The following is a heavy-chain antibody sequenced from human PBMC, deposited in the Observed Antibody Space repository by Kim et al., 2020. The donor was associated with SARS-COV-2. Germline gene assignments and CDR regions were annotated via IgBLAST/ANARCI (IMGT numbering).Heavy chain of an antibody. J-gene: IGHJ6*02. CDR3: AKVRYCSSTSCYSYYYYGMDV. V-gene: IGHV4-34*01. CDR1: GGSFSGYY. Sequence: SETLSLTCAVYGGSFSGYYWSWIRQPPGKWREWMWEINHSGSTNYNPSLKSRVTISVDTSKNHFSLKLSSVTAADTAVYYCAKVRYCSSTSCYSYYYYGMDVWGQGTTVTVSS. D-gene: IGHD2-2*02. CDR2: INHSGST.